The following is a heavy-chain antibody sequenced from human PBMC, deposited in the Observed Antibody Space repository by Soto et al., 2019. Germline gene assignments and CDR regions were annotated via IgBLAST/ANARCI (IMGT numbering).Heavy chain of an antibody. V-gene: IGHV3-33*01. D-gene: IGHD3-10*01. CDR2: IWYDASNK. CDR3: ARGRVDGGEFDL. Sequence: VQLVESGGGVVQPGRSLRLSCAASGFTFRTYGMYWVRQAPGKGLEWVAVIWYDASNKYYADSVKGRFTITRDNSENTQYLQMNSLRAEDTAVYYCARGRVDGGEFDLWGQGTLVTVSS. CDR1: GFTFRTYG. J-gene: IGHJ4*02.